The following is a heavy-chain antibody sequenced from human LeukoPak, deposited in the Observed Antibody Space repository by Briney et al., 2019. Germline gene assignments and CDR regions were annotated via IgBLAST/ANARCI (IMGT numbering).Heavy chain of an antibody. J-gene: IGHJ5*02. V-gene: IGHV4-34*01. Sequence: PSETLSLTCAVYGGSFSGYYWSWIRQPPGKGLEWIGEINHSGSTNYNPSLKSRVTISVDTSKNQFSLKLSSVTAADTAVYYCARRLAVARWFDPWGQGTLVTVSS. CDR1: GGSFSGYY. D-gene: IGHD6-19*01. CDR3: ARRLAVARWFDP. CDR2: INHSGST.